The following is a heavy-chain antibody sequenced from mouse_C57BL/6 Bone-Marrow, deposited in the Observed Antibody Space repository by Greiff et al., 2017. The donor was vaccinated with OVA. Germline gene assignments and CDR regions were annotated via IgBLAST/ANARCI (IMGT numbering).Heavy chain of an antibody. CDR3: ARHECAYHDSYFDY. CDR2: IYPGDGGT. J-gene: IGHJ2*01. CDR1: GYAFSSSW. Sequence: QVQLQQSGPELVKPGASVKISCKASGYAFSSSWMNWVKQRPGKGLEWIGRIYPGDGGTNYNGKFKGKATLTADKSSSTAYMELRSLTSEDSAFYFCARHECAYHDSYFDYGGQGTTLTVSS. D-gene: IGHD2-12*01. V-gene: IGHV1-82*01.